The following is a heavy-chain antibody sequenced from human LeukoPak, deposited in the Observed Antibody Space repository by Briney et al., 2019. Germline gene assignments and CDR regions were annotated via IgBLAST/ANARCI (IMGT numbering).Heavy chain of an antibody. V-gene: IGHV1-2*02. J-gene: IGHJ4*02. CDR1: GYTFTGYY. D-gene: IGHD3-9*01. CDR3: ARGYDILTGYYVDY. Sequence: ASVKVSCKASGYTFTGYYMHWVRQAPGQGLEWMGWINPNSGGTNYAQKFQGRVTMTRDTSISTAYMELSRLRSDDTAVYYCARGYDILTGYYVDYWGQGTLVTVSS. CDR2: INPNSGGT.